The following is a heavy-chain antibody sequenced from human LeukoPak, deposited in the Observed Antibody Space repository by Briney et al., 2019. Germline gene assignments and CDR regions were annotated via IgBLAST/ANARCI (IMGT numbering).Heavy chain of an antibody. V-gene: IGHV3-73*01. CDR2: IRSKANSYAT. CDR1: GFTFSGSA. Sequence: PGGSLKLSCAASGFTFSGSAMHWVRQASGKGLEWVGRIRSKANSYATAYAASVKGRFTISRDDSKNTAYLQMNSLKTEDTAVYYCTRHQAYGQGYYYMDVWGKGTTVTVSS. J-gene: IGHJ6*03. CDR3: TRHQAYGQGYYYMDV. D-gene: IGHD4-17*01.